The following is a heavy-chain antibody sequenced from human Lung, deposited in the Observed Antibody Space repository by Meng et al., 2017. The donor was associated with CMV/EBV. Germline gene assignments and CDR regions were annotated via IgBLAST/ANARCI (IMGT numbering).Heavy chain of an antibody. D-gene: IGHD6-19*01. CDR1: GCSFSGFY. V-gene: IGHV1-2*06. Sequence: SCRASGCSFSGFYLTWARPAPGHGLEWLGRVNPISDDTHLAQKFEGRITVTRGATINTAFMELTRLRPDDTAVYYCAKSSDNGWSSWGPGTLVTVSS. CDR2: VNPISDDT. CDR3: AKSSDNGWSS. J-gene: IGHJ4*01.